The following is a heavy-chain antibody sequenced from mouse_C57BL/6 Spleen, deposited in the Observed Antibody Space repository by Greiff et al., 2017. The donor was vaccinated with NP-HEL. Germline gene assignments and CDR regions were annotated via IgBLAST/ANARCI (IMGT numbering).Heavy chain of an antibody. CDR3: ARRAYDGYPYAMDY. J-gene: IGHJ4*01. CDR2: INPNNGGT. Sequence: VQLQQSGPELVKPGATVKMSCKASGYTFTDYNMHWVKQSHGKSLEWIGYINPNNGGTSYNQKFKGKATLTVNKSSSTAYMELRSLTSEDSAVYYCARRAYDGYPYAMDYWGQGTSVTVSS. V-gene: IGHV1-22*01. D-gene: IGHD2-3*01. CDR1: GYTFTDYN.